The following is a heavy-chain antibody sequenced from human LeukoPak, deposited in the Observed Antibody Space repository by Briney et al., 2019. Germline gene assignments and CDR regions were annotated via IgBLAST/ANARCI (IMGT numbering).Heavy chain of an antibody. Sequence: PGGSLRLFCAASGFTFSSYSMNWVRQAPGKGLEWVSSISSSSSYIYYADSVKGRFTISRDNAKNSLYLQMNSLRDEDTAVYYCAREGSGSYFYWGQGTLVTVSS. V-gene: IGHV3-21*01. D-gene: IGHD1-26*01. CDR2: ISSSSSYI. CDR3: AREGSGSYFY. J-gene: IGHJ4*02. CDR1: GFTFSSYS.